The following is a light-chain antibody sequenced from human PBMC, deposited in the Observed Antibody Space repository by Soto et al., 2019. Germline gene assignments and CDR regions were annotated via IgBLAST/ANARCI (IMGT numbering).Light chain of an antibody. CDR2: DAS. CDR1: QSISSW. Sequence: DIQMPQSPSTLSASVGDRVTITCRASQSISSWLAWYQQKPGKAPNLLIYDASSLEGGVPSRFSGSGSGTEFTLTISSLQPDDFATYYCQQYYSYPWTFGQGTKVDI. V-gene: IGKV1-5*01. J-gene: IGKJ1*01. CDR3: QQYYSYPWT.